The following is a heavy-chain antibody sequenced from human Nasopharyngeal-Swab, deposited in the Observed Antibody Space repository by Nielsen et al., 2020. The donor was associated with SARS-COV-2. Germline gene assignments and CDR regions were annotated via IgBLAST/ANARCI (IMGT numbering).Heavy chain of an antibody. J-gene: IGHJ6*02. D-gene: IGHD3-10*01. CDR2: IWYDGSNK. V-gene: IGHV3-33*01. Sequence: GESLKISCAASGFTFSSYGMHWVRQAPGKGLEWVAVIWYDGSNKYYADSVKGRFTISRDNSKNTLYLQMNSLRAEDTAVYYCARGITMVQGVIITNYYYGMDVWGQGTTVTVS. CDR1: GFTFSSYG. CDR3: ARGITMVQGVIITNYYYGMDV.